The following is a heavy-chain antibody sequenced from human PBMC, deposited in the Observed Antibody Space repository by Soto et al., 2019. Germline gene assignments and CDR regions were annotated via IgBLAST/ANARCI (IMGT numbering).Heavy chain of an antibody. CDR3: ARERVSAFDI. J-gene: IGHJ3*02. CDR2: IHHSGRT. V-gene: IGHV4-59*12. D-gene: IGHD3-22*01. CDR1: GGTISNYY. Sequence: SXTLSLTCTVSGGTISNYYWSWIRQPPGKGLEWIAYIHHSGRTNYNPSLKSRVTISVDTSENQFSLKLRSVTAADTAVYYCARERVSAFDIWGQGTMVTVSS.